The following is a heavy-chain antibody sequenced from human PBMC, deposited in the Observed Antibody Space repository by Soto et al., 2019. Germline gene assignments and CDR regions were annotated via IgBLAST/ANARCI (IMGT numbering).Heavy chain of an antibody. CDR3: ARGGLQRGRFDY. J-gene: IGHJ4*02. CDR1: GGSISSGGYS. V-gene: IGHV4-30-2*01. CDR2: IYHSGST. Sequence: TSETLSLTCAVSGGSISSGGYSWSWIRQPPGKGLEWIGYIYHSGSTYYNPSLKSRVTISVDRSKNQFSLKLSSVTAADTAVYYCARGGLQRGRFDYWGQGTLVTVSS. D-gene: IGHD1-1*01.